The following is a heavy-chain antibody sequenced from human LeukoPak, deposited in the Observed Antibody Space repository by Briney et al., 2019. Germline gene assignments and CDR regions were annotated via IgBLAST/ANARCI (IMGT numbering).Heavy chain of an antibody. CDR2: ISGSGGST. CDR3: AKGEQWLVPLALDY. D-gene: IGHD6-19*01. CDR1: GFTFSSYA. J-gene: IGHJ4*02. Sequence: GGSLRLSCAASGFTFSSYAMSWVRQAPGKGLEWVSAISGSGGSTYYADPVKGRFTLSRENSKDTLYLQMNNLRAEDTAVYYCAKGEQWLVPLALDYWGQGTLVTVPS. V-gene: IGHV3-23*01.